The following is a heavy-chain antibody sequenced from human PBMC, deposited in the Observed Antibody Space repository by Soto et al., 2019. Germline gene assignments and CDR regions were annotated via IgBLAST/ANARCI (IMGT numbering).Heavy chain of an antibody. CDR3: ARGGASSKWFAP. V-gene: IGHV4-31*03. Sequence: SETLSLTCTVSGGSITSGGSFWSWIRQHPGKGPEWIAFIGYSGATSYNPSLASRVTISADTYKSQFSLNLRSVTAADTAVYYCARGGASSKWFAPWGQGTLVTVSS. CDR1: GGSITSGGSF. J-gene: IGHJ5*02. D-gene: IGHD2-15*01. CDR2: IGYSGAT.